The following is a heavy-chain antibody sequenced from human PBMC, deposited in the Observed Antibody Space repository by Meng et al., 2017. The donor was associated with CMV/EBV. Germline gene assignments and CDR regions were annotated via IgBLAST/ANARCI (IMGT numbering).Heavy chain of an antibody. J-gene: IGHJ5*02. CDR2: ISGSGGST. D-gene: IGHD6-13*01. V-gene: IGHV3-23*01. CDR3: AKEGLEYLAAVYNWFDP. Sequence: GGSLRLSCAAYGFTCSIYAMSWVRQAPGKGLEWVSAISGSGGSTYYADSVKGRFTISRDNSKNTLYLPMNSLRAEATAVYYCAKEGLEYLAAVYNWFDPWGQGTLVTVSS. CDR1: GFTCSIYA.